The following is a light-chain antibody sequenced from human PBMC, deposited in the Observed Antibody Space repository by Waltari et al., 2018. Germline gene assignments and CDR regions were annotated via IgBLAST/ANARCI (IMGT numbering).Light chain of an antibody. Sequence: EIVLTQSPGTLSLSPGERATLSCRASQSITKNLAWYQQKPGQAPRLLIYHASSRAAGIPDRFSGSGSGTDFSLTISRLGPEDFAVYYCQHYESLPVTFGQGTKVEIK. CDR1: QSITKN. J-gene: IGKJ1*01. V-gene: IGKV3-20*01. CDR2: HAS. CDR3: QHYESLPVT.